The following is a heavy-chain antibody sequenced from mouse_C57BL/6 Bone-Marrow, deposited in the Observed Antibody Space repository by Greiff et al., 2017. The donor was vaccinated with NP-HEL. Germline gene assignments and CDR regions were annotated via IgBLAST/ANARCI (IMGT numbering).Heavy chain of an antibody. CDR1: GFTFSSYT. J-gene: IGHJ4*01. D-gene: IGHD3-2*02. CDR3: ARHRLRLRAMDY. CDR2: ISGGGGNT. Sequence: EVKLVESGGGLVKPGGSLKLSCAASGFTFSSYTMSWVRQTPEKRLEWVATISGGGGNTYYPDSVKGRFTISRDNAKNTLYLQMSSLRSEDTALYYCARHRLRLRAMDYWGQGTSVTVSS. V-gene: IGHV5-9*01.